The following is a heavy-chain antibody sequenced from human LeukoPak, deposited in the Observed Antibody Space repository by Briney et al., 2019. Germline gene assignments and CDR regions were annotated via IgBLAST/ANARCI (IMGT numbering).Heavy chain of an antibody. CDR3: ARHGERGMVRGEIGYYYYGMDV. J-gene: IGHJ6*02. Sequence: GESLSISCKGSGYSFTSYWIGWVRHMPGKGLEWMGIIYPGDSDTRYSPSFQGQVTISADKSISTAYLQCSSLRPSDTAMYYCARHGERGMVRGEIGYYYYGMDVWGQGTTVTVSS. CDR1: GYSFTSYW. V-gene: IGHV5-51*01. D-gene: IGHD3-10*01. CDR2: IYPGDSDT.